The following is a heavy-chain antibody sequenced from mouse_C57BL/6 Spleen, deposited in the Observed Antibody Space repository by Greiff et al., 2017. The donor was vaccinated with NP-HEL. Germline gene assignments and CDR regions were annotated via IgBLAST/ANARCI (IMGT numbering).Heavy chain of an antibody. Sequence: VQLQQSGPELVKPGASVKISCKASGYSFTDYNMNWVKQSNGKSLEWIGIINPNYGTTSYNQKFKGKATLTVDQSSSTAYMQLNSLTSEDSAVYYCAREAGWDGYYAMDYWGQGTSVTVSS. J-gene: IGHJ4*01. V-gene: IGHV1-39*01. CDR3: AREAGWDGYYAMDY. CDR1: GYSFTDYN. D-gene: IGHD4-1*01. CDR2: INPNYGTT.